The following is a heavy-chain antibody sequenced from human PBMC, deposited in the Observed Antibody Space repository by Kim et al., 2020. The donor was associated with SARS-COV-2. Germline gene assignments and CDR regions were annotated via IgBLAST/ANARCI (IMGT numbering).Heavy chain of an antibody. CDR2: INAGNGNT. D-gene: IGHD3-10*01. J-gene: IGHJ6*02. CDR3: ARSEAYYYGSGSYLDYYYGMDV. Sequence: ASVKVSCKASGYTFTSYAMHWVRQAPGQRLEWMGWINAGNGNTKYSQKFQGRVTITRDTSASTAYMELSSLRSEDTAVYYCARSEAYYYGSGSYLDYYYGMDVWGQGNTVTVSS. CDR1: GYTFTSYA. V-gene: IGHV1-3*01.